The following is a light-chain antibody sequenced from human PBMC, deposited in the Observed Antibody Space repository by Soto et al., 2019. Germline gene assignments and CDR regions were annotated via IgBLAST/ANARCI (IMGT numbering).Light chain of an antibody. CDR1: QSVSSN. J-gene: IGKJ4*01. V-gene: IGKV3-15*01. CDR2: GAS. CDR3: QQYNNWPLT. Sequence: EIVLTQSPATLSVSPVESATLSCRASQSVSSNLAWYQQNPGQAPRLLIYGASTRATGIPARFSGSGSGTEFTLTISSLQSEDFAVYYCQQYNNWPLTFGGGTKVDI.